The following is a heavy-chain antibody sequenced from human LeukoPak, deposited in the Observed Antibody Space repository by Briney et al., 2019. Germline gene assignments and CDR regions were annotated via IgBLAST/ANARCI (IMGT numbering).Heavy chain of an antibody. CDR1: GFTFSSYA. D-gene: IGHD2-2*01. Sequence: GGSLRLSCAASGFTFSSYAMSWVRQAPGKGLEWVSAISGSGGSTYYADSVKGRFTISRDNSKNTLYLQMNSLRAGDTAVYYCAKFPYPRSGQLLAFEYWGQGTLVTVSS. CDR3: AKFPYPRSGQLLAFEY. V-gene: IGHV3-23*01. CDR2: ISGSGGST. J-gene: IGHJ4*02.